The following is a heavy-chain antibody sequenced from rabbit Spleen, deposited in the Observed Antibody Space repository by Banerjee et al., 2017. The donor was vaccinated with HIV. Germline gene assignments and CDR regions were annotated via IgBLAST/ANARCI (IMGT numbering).Heavy chain of an antibody. CDR3: VRDQAGDAGYGPYYFNL. J-gene: IGHJ4*01. Sequence: QSLEESGGGLVQPEGSLALTCKASGFSFSSSDYICWVRQAPGKGLEWISCIAGSSSGFTYSATWAKGRFTISKTSSTTVTLQMTSLTAADTATYFCVRDQAGDAGYGPYYFNLWGPGTLVTVS. D-gene: IGHD4-2*01. V-gene: IGHV1S40*01. CDR1: GFSFSSSDY. CDR2: IAGSSSGFT.